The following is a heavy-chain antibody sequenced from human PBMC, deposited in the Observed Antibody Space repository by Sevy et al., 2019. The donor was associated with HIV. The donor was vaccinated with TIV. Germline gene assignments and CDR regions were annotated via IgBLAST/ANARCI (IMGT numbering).Heavy chain of an antibody. CDR1: GFTFSDYY. D-gene: IGHD2-2*01. Sequence: GGSLRLSCAASGFTFSDYYMSWIRQAPGKGLEWVSYISSSGSTIYYADTVKARFTISSDNAKNSLYLQMNSLRAEDTAAYYGARGGQYCSSTSCPHYGMDVWGQGTTVTVSS. V-gene: IGHV3-11*01. J-gene: IGHJ6*02. CDR2: ISSSGSTI. CDR3: ARGGQYCSSTSCPHYGMDV.